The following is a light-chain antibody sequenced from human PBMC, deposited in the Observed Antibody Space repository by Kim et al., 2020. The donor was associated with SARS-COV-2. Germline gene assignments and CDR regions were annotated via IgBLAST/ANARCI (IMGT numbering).Light chain of an antibody. CDR1: RGIHNY. CDR3: QKYNTAPWT. CDR2: AAS. Sequence: ASVGDRVTITCRASRGIHNYLAWYQQKPGKVPKLLIYAASTLHSGVPSRFSGSGSGTDFTLIISSLQPEDVATYYCQKYNTAPWTFGQGSKVDIK. J-gene: IGKJ1*01. V-gene: IGKV1-27*01.